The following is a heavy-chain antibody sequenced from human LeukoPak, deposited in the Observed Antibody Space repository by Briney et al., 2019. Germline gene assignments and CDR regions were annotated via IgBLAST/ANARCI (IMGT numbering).Heavy chain of an antibody. CDR1: GGSFSVYY. CDR2: INHSGST. V-gene: IGHV4-34*01. J-gene: IGHJ6*02. D-gene: IGHD3-22*01. Sequence: SETLSLSCAVYGGSFSVYYWSWIRQPPGKGLEWIGEINHSGSTNYNPSLKSRVTISVDTSKNQFSLKLSSLTDADTAVYYCAHIKGPTDYYDSSGYYPKPYYYYYYGMDVRGQGTTVTVSS. CDR3: AHIKGPTDYYDSSGYYPKPYYYYYYGMDV.